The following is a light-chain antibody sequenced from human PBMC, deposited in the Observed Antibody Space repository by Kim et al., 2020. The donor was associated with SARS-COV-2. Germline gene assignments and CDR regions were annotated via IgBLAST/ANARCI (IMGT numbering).Light chain of an antibody. J-gene: IGLJ1*01. CDR3: QSADGSGTYV. CDR2: KDN. V-gene: IGLV3-25*03. Sequence: SPGQTARITCAGDTLPEKQTTWYQQKSGQAPRLVIYKDNERPSGIPGRFSGSSSGTTVTLTISGVQAEDDADYYCQSADGSGTYVFGTGTKVTVL. CDR1: TLPEKQ.